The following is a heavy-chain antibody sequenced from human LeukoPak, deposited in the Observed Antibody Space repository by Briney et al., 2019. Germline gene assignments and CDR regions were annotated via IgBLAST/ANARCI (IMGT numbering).Heavy chain of an antibody. D-gene: IGHD3-22*01. Sequence: SQTLSLTCAVSGGSISSGGYSWSWIRQPPGKGLEWSGYIYHSGSTYYNPSLKSRVTISVDRSKNQFSLKLSSVTAADTAVYYCARGYYYDSSGYYGDVHDAFDIWGQGTMVTVSS. CDR3: ARGYYYDSSGYYGDVHDAFDI. CDR2: IYHSGST. J-gene: IGHJ3*02. V-gene: IGHV4-30-2*01. CDR1: GGSISSGGYS.